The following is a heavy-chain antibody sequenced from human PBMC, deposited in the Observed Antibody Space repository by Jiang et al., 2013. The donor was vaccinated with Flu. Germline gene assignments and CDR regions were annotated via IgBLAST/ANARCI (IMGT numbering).Heavy chain of an antibody. CDR3: ARDDVH. CDR1: GDSISSNSW. J-gene: IGHJ4*02. CDR2: VYHSGAT. Sequence: TLSLTCAVSGDSISSNSWWSWVRRPPGEGLQWIGEVYHSGATDYNPSLKSRVTISVDTSKNQFSLKLSSVTAADTAVYYCARDDVHWGQGTLVTVSS. V-gene: IGHV4-4*02.